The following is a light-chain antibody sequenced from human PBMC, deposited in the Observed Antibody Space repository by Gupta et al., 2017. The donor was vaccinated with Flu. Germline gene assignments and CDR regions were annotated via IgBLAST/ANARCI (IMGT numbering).Light chain of an antibody. CDR2: TTN. CDR3: ATWEDSLNEYV. V-gene: IGLV1-44*01. CDR1: SSNIGSNS. Sequence: QPVLSQSPSASGTPGQGVTISCSGSSSNIGSNSVNWFQQVPGRAPKLLITTNQRPSGVPDRFSGSKSGPSASLAISGLQSEDEADYYCATWEDSLNEYVFGTGTRVTVL. J-gene: IGLJ1*01.